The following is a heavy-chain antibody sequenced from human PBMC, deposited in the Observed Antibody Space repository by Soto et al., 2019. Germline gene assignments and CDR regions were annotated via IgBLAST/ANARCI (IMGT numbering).Heavy chain of an antibody. CDR1: VGTFSSYA. V-gene: IGHV1-69*01. CDR3: ARSQGSSTSLEIYYYYYYGMDV. CDR2: IIPISDTP. D-gene: IGHD2-2*01. Sequence: QVQLVKSGAEVKKPGSSVKVSCKASVGTFSSYAISWVRQAPGQGLEWMGGIIPISDTPNSAQKFQGRVTITADESTSTAYMELSSLRSEDTAVYYCARSQGSSTSLEIYYYYYYGMDVWGQGTTVTVSS. J-gene: IGHJ6*02.